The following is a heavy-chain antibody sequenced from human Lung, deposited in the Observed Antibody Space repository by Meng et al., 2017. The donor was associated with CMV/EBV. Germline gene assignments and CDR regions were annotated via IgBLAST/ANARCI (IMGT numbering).Heavy chain of an antibody. D-gene: IGHD3-3*01. CDR3: VRDLPPYYDFWSGYLDL. CDR1: GFTFGGYC. Sequence: GGSLRLXCAASGFTFGGYCMNWVRQAPGKGLEWISSISSGSTYIYYADSVKGRFTISRDNAENSLYLEMNSLRPEDTAVYYCVRDLPPYYDFWSGYLDLWGQXALVT. CDR2: ISSGSTYI. J-gene: IGHJ5*02. V-gene: IGHV3-21*01.